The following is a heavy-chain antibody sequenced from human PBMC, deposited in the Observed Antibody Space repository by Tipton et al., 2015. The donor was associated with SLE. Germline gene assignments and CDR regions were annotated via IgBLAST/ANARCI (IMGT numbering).Heavy chain of an antibody. CDR2: INHSGRT. D-gene: IGHD5/OR15-5a*01. Sequence: TLSLTCAVYGGSFSGYSWSWISQPPGKGLEWIGEINHSGRTQYNPSLKSRIIISVDTWKNQLTLKLNSVTAADTTMYYCGRNLGSVLQAAFEIWGQGRRVTVSS. CDR3: GRNLGSVLQAAFEI. J-gene: IGHJ3*02. CDR1: GGSFSGYS. V-gene: IGHV4-34*01.